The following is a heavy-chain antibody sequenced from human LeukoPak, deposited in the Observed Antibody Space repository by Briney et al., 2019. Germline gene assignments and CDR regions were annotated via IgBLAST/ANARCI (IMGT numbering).Heavy chain of an antibody. V-gene: IGHV1-18*01. Sequence: ASVKVSCKASGYTFTSYGIGWVRQAPGQGLEWMGWISAYNGNTNYAQKLQGRVTMTTDTSTSTAYMELRSLRSDDTAVYYCARSASFRYYDFWSGYYEPYYFDYWGQGTLVTVSS. CDR3: ARSASFRYYDFWSGYYEPYYFDY. CDR1: GYTFTSYG. J-gene: IGHJ4*02. CDR2: ISAYNGNT. D-gene: IGHD3-3*01.